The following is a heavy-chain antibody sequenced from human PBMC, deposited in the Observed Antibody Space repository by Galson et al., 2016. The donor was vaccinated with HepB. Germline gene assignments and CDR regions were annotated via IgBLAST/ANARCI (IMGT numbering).Heavy chain of an antibody. CDR1: GFTFRNAW. CDR3: TTDPPYSGGASAAW. V-gene: IGHV3-15*01. D-gene: IGHD6-25*01. Sequence: SLRLSCAASGFTFRNAWMTWVRQVPGKGLEWVGRIKSKVDGGTTDYAAPVTGRFTVSRDDSENTLYLQMNSLKTEDTAVYYCTTDPPYSGGASAAWWGQGTLVTVSS. J-gene: IGHJ4*02. CDR2: IKSKVDGGTT.